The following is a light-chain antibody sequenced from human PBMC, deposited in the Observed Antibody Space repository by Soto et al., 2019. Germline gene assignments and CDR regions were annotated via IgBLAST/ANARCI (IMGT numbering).Light chain of an antibody. V-gene: IGKV1-8*01. J-gene: IGKJ4*01. Sequence: AIRMTQSPSSFSASTGDRVTITCRASQGISSYLAWYQQKPGKAPKLLIYAASTLQSGVPSRFSGSGSGTDFTLVFSFLKSEDFATYYCHHYYSYTLTFGGGTKVEIK. CDR2: AAS. CDR3: HHYYSYTLT. CDR1: QGISSY.